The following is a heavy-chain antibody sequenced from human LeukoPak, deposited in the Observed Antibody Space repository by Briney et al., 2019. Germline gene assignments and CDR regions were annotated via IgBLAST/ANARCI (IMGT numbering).Heavy chain of an antibody. J-gene: IGHJ4*02. CDR1: GFTFSSYA. D-gene: IGHD2-2*01. CDR2: ICGSGGNT. V-gene: IGHV3-23*01. CDR3: AKGDIVVVPAAPTLY. Sequence: GGSLRLSCAASGFTFSSYAMSWVRQAPGEGLEWVSAICGSGGNTYYADSVKGRFTISRDNSKNTLYLQMNSLRAEDTAVYYCAKGDIVVVPAAPTLYWGQGTLVTVSS.